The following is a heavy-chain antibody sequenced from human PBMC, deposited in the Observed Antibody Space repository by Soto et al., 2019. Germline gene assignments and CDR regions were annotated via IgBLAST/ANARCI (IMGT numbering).Heavy chain of an antibody. CDR3: ARDDVSMVTTFLDY. CDR1: GFPFNNYA. CDR2: IWHDGSNE. V-gene: IGHV3-33*01. D-gene: IGHD2-21*02. Sequence: RRLSCAASGFPFNNYAMHWVRQAPGKGLEWVAVIWHDGSNEHYADSVKGRFRIARDNSNNTLYLQMNSLRGEDTALYYCARDDVSMVTTFLDYWGLGTLVTVSS. J-gene: IGHJ4*02.